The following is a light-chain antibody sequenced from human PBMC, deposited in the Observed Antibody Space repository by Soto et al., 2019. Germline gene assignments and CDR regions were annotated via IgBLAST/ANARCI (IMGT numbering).Light chain of an antibody. CDR3: QPSYSPAFP. J-gene: IGKJ4*01. V-gene: IGKV1-39*01. CDR2: AAS. Sequence: DIQMTQSPSSLSASVGARVIITCRASPSISNFLNWYQQKPGTAPKVVVYAASTLQSGVPLRVSGSGSGTHFTLPINSLQPDDCAPCYCQPSYSPAFPFGGGTNVEI. CDR1: PSISNF.